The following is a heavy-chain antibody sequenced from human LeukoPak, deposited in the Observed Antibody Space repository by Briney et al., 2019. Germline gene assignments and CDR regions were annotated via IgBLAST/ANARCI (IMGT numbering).Heavy chain of an antibody. V-gene: IGHV3-7*01. CDR1: GFIFSSYW. Sequence: PGGSLRLSCAASGFIFSSYWMTWVRQAPGKGLEWVANIKQDGSEKNYVDSVKGRFTNSRDNAKNSLYLQMNGLRDEDTAVYYCARARYSDYWGQGTLVTVSS. CDR3: ARARYSDY. D-gene: IGHD5-18*01. J-gene: IGHJ4*02. CDR2: IKQDGSEK.